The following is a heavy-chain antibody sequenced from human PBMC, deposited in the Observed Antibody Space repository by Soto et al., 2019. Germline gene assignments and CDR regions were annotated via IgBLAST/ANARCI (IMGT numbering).Heavy chain of an antibody. J-gene: IGHJ3*02. D-gene: IGHD5-12*01. Sequence: SETLSLTCIVSGGSISGYFWSWIRQPPGKGLEWIGHIYYDGNTNYKPSLERRLTFSVDTSKNQFSLNLRSVTAADTAVYYCARARSGYNIDAFDIWGQGTMVTVSS. CDR1: GGSISGYF. CDR3: ARARSGYNIDAFDI. CDR2: IYYDGNT. V-gene: IGHV4-59*01.